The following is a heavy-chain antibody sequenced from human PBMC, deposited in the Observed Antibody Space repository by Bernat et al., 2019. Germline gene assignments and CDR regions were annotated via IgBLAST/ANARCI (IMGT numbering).Heavy chain of an antibody. D-gene: IGHD3-22*01. CDR1: GGSISSYY. J-gene: IGHJ1*01. CDR2: IYTSGST. V-gene: IGHV4-4*07. CDR3: AREDYDSSGYYASAYFQH. Sequence: QVQLQESGPGLVKPSETLSLTCTVSGGSISSYYWSWIRQPAGKGLEWIGRIYTSGSTNYNPSLKSRVTMSVDTSKNQFSLKLSSVTAADTAVYYCAREDYDSSGYYASAYFQHWGQGTLVAVSS.